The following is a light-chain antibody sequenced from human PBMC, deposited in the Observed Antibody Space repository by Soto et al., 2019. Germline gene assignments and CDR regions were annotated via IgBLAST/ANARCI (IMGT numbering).Light chain of an antibody. V-gene: IGLV2-14*01. Sequence: QSALTQPASVSGSTGQSICISSTGTRSDIGYYDYVSWYQYHSAKAPKLIIYEVNNRPSGVSNRFSGSKSVNTASLSISGLQAEDEADYYCSSHSSTSAYYVFGTGTKVTVL. J-gene: IGLJ1*01. CDR3: SSHSSTSAYYV. CDR1: RSDIGYYDY. CDR2: EVN.